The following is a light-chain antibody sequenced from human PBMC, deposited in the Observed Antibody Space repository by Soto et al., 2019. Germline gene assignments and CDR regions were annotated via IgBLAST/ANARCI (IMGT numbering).Light chain of an antibody. V-gene: IGKV3-15*01. J-gene: IGKJ5*01. CDR2: GAS. Sequence: EIVLTQSPGTPSLSPGESATLSCKALQSITSNYLAWYQQKPGQAPRLLIYGASTRATGIPARFSGSGSGTEFTLTISSLQSEDFAVYYCQQYNNWPPITFGQGTRLEI. CDR1: QSITSN. CDR3: QQYNNWPPIT.